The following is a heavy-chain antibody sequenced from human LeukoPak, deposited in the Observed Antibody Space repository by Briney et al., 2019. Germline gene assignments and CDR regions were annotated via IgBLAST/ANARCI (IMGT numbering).Heavy chain of an antibody. Sequence: SETLSLTCTVSGASISSGFYYWSWIRQPAGKGLEWVGRIYSSGSASHNPSLKSRVTISVDTSKNQFSLKLSSVAAADTAVYYCARHTLRYFDWFDYWGQGTLVTVSS. J-gene: IGHJ4*02. D-gene: IGHD3-9*01. CDR2: IYSSGSA. CDR1: GASISSGFYY. V-gene: IGHV4-61*02. CDR3: ARHTLRYFDWFDY.